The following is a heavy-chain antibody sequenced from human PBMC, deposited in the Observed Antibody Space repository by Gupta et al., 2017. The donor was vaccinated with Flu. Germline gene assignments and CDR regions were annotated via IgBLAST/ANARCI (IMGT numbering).Heavy chain of an antibody. D-gene: IGHD3-3*01. CDR1: GFTFGRYW. CDR2: IKEDGSEK. V-gene: IGHV3-7*04. CDR3: ARAYENYYGMDV. Sequence: DVQLVESGGGLVQPGGSLRLSCAASGFTFGRYWMSWVRQAPGKGLEWVANIKEDGSEKYYVDSVKGRFTISRDKAKNSLYLQMNSLRVEDTAVYYCARAYENYYGMDVWGQGTTVTVSS. J-gene: IGHJ6*02.